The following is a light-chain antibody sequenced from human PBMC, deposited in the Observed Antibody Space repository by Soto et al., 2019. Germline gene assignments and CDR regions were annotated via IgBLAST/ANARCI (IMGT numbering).Light chain of an antibody. CDR2: EAS. CDR3: QHRRSWPIT. CDR1: QGVDDY. Sequence: EIVLTQSPGTLSLSPGEGATLSCRASQGVDDYLAWYQQKPGQAPRLLIYEASIRATGVPARFSGSGSGTDFTLTIIRLEPEDVGVYYCQHRRSWPITYGQGTRLESK. J-gene: IGKJ5*01. V-gene: IGKV3-11*01.